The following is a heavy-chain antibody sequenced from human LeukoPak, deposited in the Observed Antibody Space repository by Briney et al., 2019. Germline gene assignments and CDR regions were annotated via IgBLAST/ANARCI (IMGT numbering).Heavy chain of an antibody. Sequence: PSETLSLTCIVSGGSISSSSYYWGWIRQPPGRGLEWIGSIYYSGSTYYNPSLKSRVTISVDTSKNQFSLKLSSVTAADTAVYYCARDNPTYGDYVFYYYYYMDVWGKGTTVTISS. CDR3: ARDNPTYGDYVFYYYYYMDV. J-gene: IGHJ6*03. V-gene: IGHV4-39*07. CDR2: IYYSGST. D-gene: IGHD4-17*01. CDR1: GGSISSSSYY.